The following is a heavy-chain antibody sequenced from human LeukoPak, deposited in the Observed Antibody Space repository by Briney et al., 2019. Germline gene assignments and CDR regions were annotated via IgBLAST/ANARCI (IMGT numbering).Heavy chain of an antibody. Sequence: SETLSLTCTVSAGAIGSYYWTWVRQPADKGFEWIGHVYSDGTTNYNPSLKSRLTMSIDKAKNKFSLKVNSVAAADTAVYYCARVVFGGPFDSGGRGTLVPVPS. CDR2: VYSDGTT. V-gene: IGHV4-4*07. CDR3: ARVVFGGPFDS. J-gene: IGHJ5*01. D-gene: IGHD3-16*01. CDR1: AGAIGSYY.